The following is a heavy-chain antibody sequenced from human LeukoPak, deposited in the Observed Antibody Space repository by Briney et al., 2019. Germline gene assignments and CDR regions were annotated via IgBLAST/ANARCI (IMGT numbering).Heavy chain of an antibody. D-gene: IGHD3-22*01. V-gene: IGHV3-23*01. CDR1: GITLSNYG. CDR3: AKRGVVIRVILVGFHKEAYYFDS. J-gene: IGHJ4*02. CDR2: ISGSGGGT. Sequence: GGSLRLSCAVSGITLSNYGVTWVRQAPGKGLEWVAGISGSGGGTHYADYVKGRFTISKDNPKNTLHLQMNSLRAEDTAVYFCAKRGVVIRVILVGFHKEAYYFDSWGQGALVTVSS.